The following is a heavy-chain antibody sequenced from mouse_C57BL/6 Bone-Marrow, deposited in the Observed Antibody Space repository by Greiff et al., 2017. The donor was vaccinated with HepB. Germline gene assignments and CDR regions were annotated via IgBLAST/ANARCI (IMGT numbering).Heavy chain of an antibody. Sequence: QVQLKQSGAELARPGASVKMSCKAPGYTFTSYTMHWVKQRPGQGLEWIGYINPSSGYTKYNQKFKDKATLTADKSSSTAYMQLSSLTSEDSAVYYCARYSRFAYWGQGTLVTVSA. CDR2: INPSSGYT. J-gene: IGHJ3*01. V-gene: IGHV1-4*01. CDR3: ARYSRFAY. CDR1: GYTFTSYT.